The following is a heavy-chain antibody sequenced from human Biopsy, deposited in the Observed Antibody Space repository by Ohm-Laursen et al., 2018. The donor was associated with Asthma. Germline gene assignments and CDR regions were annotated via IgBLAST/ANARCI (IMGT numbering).Heavy chain of an antibody. Sequence: SLKLSCAASGFTFSSYAMHWVRQAPGKGLEWVAVISYDGSNKYYADSVKGRFTISRDNSKNTLYLQMNSLRAEDTAVYYCARDLHPTNHLGELSEGFDYWGQGTLVTVSS. CDR2: ISYDGSNK. CDR3: ARDLHPTNHLGELSEGFDY. V-gene: IGHV3-30-3*01. D-gene: IGHD3-16*02. CDR1: GFTFSSYA. J-gene: IGHJ4*02.